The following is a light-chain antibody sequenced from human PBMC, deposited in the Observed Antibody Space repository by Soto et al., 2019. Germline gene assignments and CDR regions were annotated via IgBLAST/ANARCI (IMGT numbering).Light chain of an antibody. CDR1: QSFRGL. CDR2: DAY. CDR3: QQRHMWPIT. V-gene: IGKV3-11*01. Sequence: EVVLTQSPVTLSLSPGERATLSCRASQSFRGLLAWYQQKPGQAPRLLIYDAYNRATGIPHRFSGSGSGTDFTLTISILEPEDSAVYYCQQRHMWPITFGQGTRLEIK. J-gene: IGKJ5*01.